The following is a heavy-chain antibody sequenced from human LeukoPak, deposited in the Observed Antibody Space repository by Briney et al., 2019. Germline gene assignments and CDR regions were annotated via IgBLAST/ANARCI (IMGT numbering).Heavy chain of an antibody. Sequence: GRSLRLSCAASGFTFSSYAVQWVRQAPGKGLEWVAVISYDGGNKYYADSVKGRFTISRDNSKNTLYLQMNSLRAEDTAVYYCARAEAYWYSYWGQGTLATVSS. J-gene: IGHJ4*02. D-gene: IGHD2-8*02. V-gene: IGHV3-30-3*01. CDR1: GFTFSSYA. CDR2: ISYDGGNK. CDR3: ARAEAYWYSY.